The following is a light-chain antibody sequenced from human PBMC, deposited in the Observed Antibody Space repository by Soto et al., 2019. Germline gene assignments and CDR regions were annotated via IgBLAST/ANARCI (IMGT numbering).Light chain of an antibody. CDR3: QTWGTGIRA. CDR1: SGHSSYA. Sequence: QPVLTQSPSASASLGASVNLTCTLSSGHSSYAIAWHQQQPEKGPRFLMMLNSDGSHNKGDGIPDRFSGSSSGTERYLTISSLQSEDEADYYCQTWGTGIRAFGGGTKVTVL. V-gene: IGLV4-69*01. J-gene: IGLJ3*02. CDR2: LNSDGSH.